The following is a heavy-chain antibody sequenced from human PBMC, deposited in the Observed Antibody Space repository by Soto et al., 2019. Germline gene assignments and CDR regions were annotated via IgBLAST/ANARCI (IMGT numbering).Heavy chain of an antibody. CDR1: GFTFSSYA. CDR3: AKGQYCTNGVCIQAAAYNWFDP. CDR2: ISGSGGST. V-gene: IGHV3-23*01. J-gene: IGHJ5*02. Sequence: GGSLRLSCAASGFTFSSYAMSWVRQAPGKGLEWVSAISGSGGSTYYADSVKGRFTISRDNSKNTLYLQMNSLRAEDTAVYYCAKGQYCTNGVCIQAAAYNWFDPWGQGTLVTVSS. D-gene: IGHD2-8*01.